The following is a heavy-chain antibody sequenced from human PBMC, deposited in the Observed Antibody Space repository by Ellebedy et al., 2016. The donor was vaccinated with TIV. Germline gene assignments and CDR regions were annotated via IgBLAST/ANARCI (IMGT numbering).Heavy chain of an antibody. CDR3: VRDGDTAMVPIDY. D-gene: IGHD5-18*01. CDR2: INSDGSST. V-gene: IGHV3-74*03. Sequence: GESLKISCAASGFTFSTYWMHWVRQAPGKGLVWVSRINSDGSSTKYADSVKGRFIMSRDNAKNTLSLQMDSLRAEDTAVYYCVRDGDTAMVPIDYWGQGTLVTVSS. J-gene: IGHJ4*02. CDR1: GFTFSTYW.